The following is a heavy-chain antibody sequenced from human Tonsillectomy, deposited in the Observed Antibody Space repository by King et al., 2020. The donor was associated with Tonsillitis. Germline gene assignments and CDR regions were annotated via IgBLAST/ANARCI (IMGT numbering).Heavy chain of an antibody. V-gene: IGHV3-13*04. Sequence: VQLVESGGGLVQPGGSLRLSCAASGFTFSSYDMHWVRQVTGKGLEWVSAIGPAGDTYYPGSVKGRFTISRENAKNSLYLQMNSLRAGDTAVYYCARAGALHYAFWSGPGRYYMDVWGKGTTVTVSS. J-gene: IGHJ6*03. D-gene: IGHD3-3*01. CDR1: GFTFSSYD. CDR3: ARAGALHYAFWSGPGRYYMDV. CDR2: IGPAGDT.